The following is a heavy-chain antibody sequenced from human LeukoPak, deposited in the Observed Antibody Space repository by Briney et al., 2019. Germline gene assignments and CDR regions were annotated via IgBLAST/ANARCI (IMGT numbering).Heavy chain of an antibody. CDR1: GFTFSIYS. CDR3: ARDPMVRGPIMVTCLDY. D-gene: IGHD3-10*01. V-gene: IGHV3-48*01. CDR2: ISSSSSTI. J-gene: IGHJ4*02. Sequence: GGSLRLSCAASGFTFSIYSMNWVRQAPGKGLEWVSYISSSSSTIYYADSVKGRFTISRDNAKNSLYLQMNSLRAEDTAVYYCARDPMVRGPIMVTCLDYWGQGTLVTVSS.